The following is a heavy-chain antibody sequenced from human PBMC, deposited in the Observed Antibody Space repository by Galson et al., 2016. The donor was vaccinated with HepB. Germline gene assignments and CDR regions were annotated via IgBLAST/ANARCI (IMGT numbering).Heavy chain of an antibody. CDR3: AIEYSSGWDLDH. CDR2: SDPEDGET. CDR1: GYTLSELS. J-gene: IGHJ4*02. D-gene: IGHD6-19*01. Sequence: SVKVSCKVSGYTLSELSMHWVRQAPGKGLEWMGRSDPEDGETINAQNFQGRVTMTEDTSTDSAYMELSSLRSEDTAMYYCAIEYSSGWDLDHWGQGTLVTVSS. V-gene: IGHV1-24*01.